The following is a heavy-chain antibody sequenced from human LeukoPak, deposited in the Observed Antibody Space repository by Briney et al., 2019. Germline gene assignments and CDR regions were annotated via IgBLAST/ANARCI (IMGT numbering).Heavy chain of an antibody. Sequence: GGSLRLSCAASGFTFSDYYMSWIRQAPGKGLEWVSYISSSGSTIYYADSVKGRFTISRDNAKNSLYLQMNSLRAEDTAVYYCARVDNIVVVTPFDYWGQGTLVTVSS. CDR2: ISSSGSTI. D-gene: IGHD2-21*02. CDR3: ARVDNIVVVTPFDY. J-gene: IGHJ4*02. CDR1: GFTFSDYY. V-gene: IGHV3-11*01.